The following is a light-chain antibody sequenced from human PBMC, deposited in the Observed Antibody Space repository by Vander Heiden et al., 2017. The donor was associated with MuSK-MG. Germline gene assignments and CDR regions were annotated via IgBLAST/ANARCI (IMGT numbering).Light chain of an antibody. V-gene: IGKV1-39*01. J-gene: IGKJ5*01. CDR1: QTIANY. Sequence: DTQMTQSPSSLSASVGDRVTITCRASQTIANYLNWYQQKPGKAPQLLIFAASSLQGGIPSRFSGSGSGTDFTLTISRLQPEDVATYYCQQSDNIPITFGQGTILEIK. CDR2: AAS. CDR3: QQSDNIPIT.